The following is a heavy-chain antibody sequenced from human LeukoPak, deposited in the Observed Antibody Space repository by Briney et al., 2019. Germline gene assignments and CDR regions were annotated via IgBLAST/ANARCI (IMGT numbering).Heavy chain of an antibody. D-gene: IGHD2-15*01. V-gene: IGHV3-23*01. CDR1: GFTFSSYA. CDR2: ISGSGGST. CDR3: AKDSVVVAATTKIFDY. J-gene: IGHJ4*02. Sequence: GGSLRLSCAASGFTFSSYAMSWGRQAPGKGLEWVSAISGSGGSTYYADSVKGRFTISRDNSKNTLYLQMNSLRAEDTAVYYCAKDSVVVAATTKIFDYWGQGTLVTVSS.